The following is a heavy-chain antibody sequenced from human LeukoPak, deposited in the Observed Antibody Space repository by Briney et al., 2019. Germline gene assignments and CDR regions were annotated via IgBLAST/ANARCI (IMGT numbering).Heavy chain of an antibody. CDR1: GGSISSYY. J-gene: IGHJ4*02. CDR2: IYYSGST. V-gene: IGHV4-59*01. D-gene: IGHD4-23*01. Sequence: SETLSLTCTVSGGSISSYYWSWIRQPPGKGLEWIGYIYYSGSTNYNPSLKSRVTISVDTSKNQFSLKLSSVTAADTAVYYCARGGKLATLDYWAREPWSPSPQ. CDR3: ARGGKLATLDY.